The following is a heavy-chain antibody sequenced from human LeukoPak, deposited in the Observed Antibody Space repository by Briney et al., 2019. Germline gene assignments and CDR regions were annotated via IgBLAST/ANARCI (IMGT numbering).Heavy chain of an antibody. CDR3: AWPLYSSSSGFDY. Sequence: PSETLSLTCAVSGYSISSGYYWGWIRQPPGKGLEWIGSIYHSGSTYYNPSLKSRVTISVDTSKNQFSLKLSSVTAADTAVYYCAWPLYSSSSGFDYWGQGTLVTVSS. V-gene: IGHV4-38-2*01. J-gene: IGHJ4*02. CDR1: GYSISSGYY. CDR2: IYHSGST. D-gene: IGHD6-6*01.